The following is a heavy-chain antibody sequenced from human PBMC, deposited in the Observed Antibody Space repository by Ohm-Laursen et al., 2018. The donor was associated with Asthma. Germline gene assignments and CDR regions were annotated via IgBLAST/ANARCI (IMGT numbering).Heavy chain of an antibody. V-gene: IGHV3-23*01. J-gene: IGHJ6*02. CDR1: GITFSSYD. D-gene: IGHD2-21*02. CDR2: ISGIGGAT. CDR3: AKEWSEVTPQIYYYYGMDI. Sequence: SLRLSCAASGITFSSYDMTWVRQGPGEGLEWVSTISGIGGATYYADSVKGRFTISSDNSKNTLYLQMNSLRVEDTAVYYCAKEWSEVTPQIYYYYGMDIWGQGTTVTVSS.